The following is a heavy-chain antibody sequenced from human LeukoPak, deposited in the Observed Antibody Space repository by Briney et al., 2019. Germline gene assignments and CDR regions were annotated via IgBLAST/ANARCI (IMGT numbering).Heavy chain of an antibody. CDR1: GGSISSYY. V-gene: IGHV4-59*01. CDR3: ARAKGPTVVPAAIGRFYYYYGMDV. D-gene: IGHD2-2*02. Sequence: SETLSLTCTVSGGSISSYYWSWIRQPPGKGLEWIGYIYYSGSTNYNPSLKSRVTISVDTSKNQFSLKLSSVTAADTAVYYCARAKGPTVVPAAIGRFYYYYGMDVWGQETTVTVSS. CDR2: IYYSGST. J-gene: IGHJ6*02.